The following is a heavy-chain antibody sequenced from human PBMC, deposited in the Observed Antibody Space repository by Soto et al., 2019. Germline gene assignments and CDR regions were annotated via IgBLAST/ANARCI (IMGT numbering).Heavy chain of an antibody. V-gene: IGHV3-23*01. J-gene: IGHJ4*02. Sequence: EVQLLESGGGLVQPGGSLRLSCAASGFTFSSYAMSWVRQAPGKGLEWVSAISGSGGSTYYADSGKGRFTISRDNSKKARYLQMNSLRAEDTAVYYCAMDPDPGLLGYWGQGTLVTVSS. CDR2: ISGSGGST. D-gene: IGHD2-2*03. CDR1: GFTFSSYA. CDR3: AMDPDPGLLGY.